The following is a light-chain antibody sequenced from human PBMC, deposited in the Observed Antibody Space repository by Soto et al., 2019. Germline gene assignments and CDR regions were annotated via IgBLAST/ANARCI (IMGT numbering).Light chain of an antibody. J-gene: IGLJ1*01. V-gene: IGLV1-40*01. CDR3: QSYDISLSGFHV. Sequence: QSVLTQPPSVSGAPGQRVTISCTGSISNIGAGYDVHWYQQLPGTVPKVLIYGNSNRPSGVPDRFSGSKSGTSASLAITGLQAEDEADYYCQSYDISLSGFHVFGTGTKATV. CDR2: GNS. CDR1: ISNIGAGYD.